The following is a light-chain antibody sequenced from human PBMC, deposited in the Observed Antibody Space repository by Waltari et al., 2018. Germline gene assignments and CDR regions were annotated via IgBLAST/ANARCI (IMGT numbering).Light chain of an antibody. CDR3: CSYAGSSTLGV. J-gene: IGLJ1*01. CDR1: SSDVGSYNL. Sequence: QSALTQPASVSGSPGQSITISCTGTSSDVGSYNLTSWYQQHPGKAPKLMIYEGSKRPSGVSNRFSGSKSGNTASLTISGLQAEDEADYYCCSYAGSSTLGVFGTGTEVTVL. CDR2: EGS. V-gene: IGLV2-23*01.